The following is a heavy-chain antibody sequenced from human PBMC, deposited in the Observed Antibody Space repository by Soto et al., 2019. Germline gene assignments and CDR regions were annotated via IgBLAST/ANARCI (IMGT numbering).Heavy chain of an antibody. Sequence: EVQLVEAGGGLVNPGGSLRLSCAASGFTFSYYPLHWVRRAPGKGLEWVSSISGIRDYIRYADSVKGRFTISRDNAKTSLYLQMNSLTAEDTAVYYCAREGVHNYTEYYFDYWGQGTLVTVSS. CDR3: AREGVHNYTEYYFDY. CDR1: GFTFSYYP. V-gene: IGHV3-21*06. D-gene: IGHD3-10*01. J-gene: IGHJ4*02. CDR2: ISGIRDYI.